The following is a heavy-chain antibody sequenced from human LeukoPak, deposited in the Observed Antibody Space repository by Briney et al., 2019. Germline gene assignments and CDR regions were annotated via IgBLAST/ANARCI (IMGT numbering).Heavy chain of an antibody. J-gene: IGHJ4*02. CDR3: ARGTRFAFTVRGGYDY. CDR1: GGSFSGYY. Sequence: PSETLSLTCAVYGGSFSGYYWSWIRQPPGKGLEWIGVINHSGSTNSNPSRKSRVTISVDTSKNQFSLKLSSVTAADTAVYYCARGTRFAFTVRGGYDYWGQGTLVTVSS. CDR2: INHSGST. V-gene: IGHV4-34*01. D-gene: IGHD3-10*01.